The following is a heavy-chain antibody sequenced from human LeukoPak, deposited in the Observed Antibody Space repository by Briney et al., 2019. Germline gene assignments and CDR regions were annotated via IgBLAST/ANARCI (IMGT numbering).Heavy chain of an antibody. J-gene: IGHJ4*02. CDR1: GYTFTGYY. D-gene: IGHD1-26*01. V-gene: IGHV1-2*02. CDR2: INPNSGGT. Sequence: ASVKVSCKASGYTFTGYYMHWVRQPPGQGLEWMGWINPNSGGTNYAQKFQGRVTMTRDTSISTAYMELSRLKSDDTAVYYCARGLRNSGSYSVDYWGQGTLVTVSS. CDR3: ARGLRNSGSYSVDY.